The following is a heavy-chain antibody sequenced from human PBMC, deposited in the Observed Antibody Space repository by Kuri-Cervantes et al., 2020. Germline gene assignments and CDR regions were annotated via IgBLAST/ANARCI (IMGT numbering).Heavy chain of an antibody. CDR3: AREGQMVRGRIDY. D-gene: IGHD3-10*01. Sequence: ASVKVSCKASGYTFTSYAMHWVRQAPGQRLEWMGWINAGNGNTKYSQKLQGRVTMTTDTSTSTAYMELRSLRSDDTAMYYCAREGQMVRGRIDYWGQGTLVTVSS. J-gene: IGHJ4*02. CDR1: GYTFTSYA. V-gene: IGHV1-3*01. CDR2: INAGNGNT.